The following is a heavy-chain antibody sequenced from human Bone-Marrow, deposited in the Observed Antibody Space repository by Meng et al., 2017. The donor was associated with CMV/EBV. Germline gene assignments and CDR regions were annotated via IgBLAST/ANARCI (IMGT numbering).Heavy chain of an antibody. V-gene: IGHV3-7*01. CDR2: IKQDGSEK. J-gene: IGHJ6*02. Sequence: GESLKIPCAASGFTFSSYWMSWVRQAPGKGLEWVANIKQDGSEKYYVDSVKGRFTISRDNAKNSLYPQMNSLRAEDTAVYYCSRGGRGSGYYNYYYGMDVWGQGTKVTVSS. D-gene: IGHD3-3*01. CDR3: SRGGRGSGYYNYYYGMDV. CDR1: GFTFSSYW.